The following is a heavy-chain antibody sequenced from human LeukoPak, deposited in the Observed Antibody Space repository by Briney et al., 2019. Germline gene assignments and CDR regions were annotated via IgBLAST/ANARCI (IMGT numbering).Heavy chain of an antibody. CDR2: IYYSGST. D-gene: IGHD5-24*01. Sequence: SETLSLTCTVSGGSIRSSSYYWGWIRQPPGKGLEWIGSIYYSGSTYYNPSLKSRVTISVDTSKNQFSLKLSSVTAAGTAVYYCARQILFHSERWLKFFDYWGQGTLVTVSS. J-gene: IGHJ4*02. V-gene: IGHV4-39*01. CDR3: ARQILFHSERWLKFFDY. CDR1: GGSIRSSSYY.